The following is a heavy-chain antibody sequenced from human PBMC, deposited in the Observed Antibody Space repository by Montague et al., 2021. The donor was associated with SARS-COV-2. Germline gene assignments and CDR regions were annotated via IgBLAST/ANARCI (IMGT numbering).Heavy chain of an antibody. CDR3: AHFGYYYYYGMDV. CDR2: XYWYYYK. CDR1: GFSLSTSGVG. V-gene: IGHV2-5*01. Sequence: PALVTPTQTLTLTCTFSGFSLSTSGVGVGWIRPPPGKALEWLALXYWYYYKRYRPSLKSRLTITKDTSKNQVVLTMTNMDPVGTATYYCAHFGYYYYYGMDVWGQGTTVTVSS. J-gene: IGHJ6*02. D-gene: IGHD3-16*01.